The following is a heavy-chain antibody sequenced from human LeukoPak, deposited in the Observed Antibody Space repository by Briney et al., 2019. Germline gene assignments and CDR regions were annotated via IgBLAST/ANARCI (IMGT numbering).Heavy chain of an antibody. Sequence: PGGSLRLSCAASGFPFSGSAMLWVRQASGKGLEWVGRISSKANSYATAYAASVTGGFTISRDDSKNTAYLQMNSLKTEDTAVYYCIRYRMLTGNDYNWGQGTLVTVSS. V-gene: IGHV3-73*01. CDR1: GFPFSGSA. J-gene: IGHJ4*02. D-gene: IGHD4/OR15-4a*01. CDR3: IRYRMLTGNDYN. CDR2: ISSKANSYAT.